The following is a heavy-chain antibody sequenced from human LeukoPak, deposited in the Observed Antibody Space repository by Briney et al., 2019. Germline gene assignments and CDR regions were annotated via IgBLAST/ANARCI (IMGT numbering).Heavy chain of an antibody. J-gene: IGHJ4*02. CDR3: AKDAQGGYDSSGYPDYFDY. D-gene: IGHD3-22*01. V-gene: IGHV3-23*01. Sequence: PGGSLRLSCAASGFTFSSYSMNWVRQAPGKGLEWVSAISGSGGSTYYADSVKGRFTISRDNSKNTLYLQMNSLRAEDTAVYYCAKDAQGGYDSSGYPDYFDYWGQGTLVTVSS. CDR2: ISGSGGST. CDR1: GFTFSSYS.